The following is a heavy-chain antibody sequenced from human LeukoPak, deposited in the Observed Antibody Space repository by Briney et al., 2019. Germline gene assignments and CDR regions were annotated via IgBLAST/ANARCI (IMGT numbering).Heavy chain of an antibody. J-gene: IGHJ4*02. CDR2: IYYSGKT. Sequence: PSQTLSLTCSVSGGSISSGGHYWSWIRQHPGKGLEWIGNIYYSGKTYYNPSLNSRVMISVDKSKNQFSLNLSSVTAADTAIYHCARDSSSYDSSGPLYWGQGTLVTVSS. D-gene: IGHD3-22*01. CDR1: GGSISSGGHY. V-gene: IGHV4-31*03. CDR3: ARDSSSYDSSGPLY.